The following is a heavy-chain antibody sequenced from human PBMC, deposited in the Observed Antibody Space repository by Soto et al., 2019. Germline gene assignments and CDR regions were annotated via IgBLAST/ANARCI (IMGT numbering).Heavy chain of an antibody. CDR3: ARESDVVPAAMVWFDP. CDR2: ISSSSSYI. CDR1: GFTFSSYS. V-gene: IGHV3-21*01. Sequence: EVQLVESGGGLVKPGGSLRLSCAASGFTFSSYSMNWVRQAPGKGLEWVSSISSSSSYIYYADSVKGRVTISRDNAKNSLYLQMNRLRAEDTAVYYCARESDVVPAAMVWFDPWGQGTLVTVSS. J-gene: IGHJ5*02. D-gene: IGHD2-2*01.